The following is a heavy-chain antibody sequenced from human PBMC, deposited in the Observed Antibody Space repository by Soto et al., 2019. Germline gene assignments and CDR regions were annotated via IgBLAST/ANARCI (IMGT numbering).Heavy chain of an antibody. V-gene: IGHV4-30-4*01. CDR2: IYYSGST. CDR1: GGSISSGDYY. Sequence: SETLSLTCTVSGGSISSGDYYWSWIRQPPGKGLEWIGYIYYSGSTHYNPSLKSRVTISVDTSKNQFSLKLSSVTAADTAVYYCARGQRPGPFDYWGQGTLVTVSS. CDR3: ARGQRPGPFDY. J-gene: IGHJ4*02.